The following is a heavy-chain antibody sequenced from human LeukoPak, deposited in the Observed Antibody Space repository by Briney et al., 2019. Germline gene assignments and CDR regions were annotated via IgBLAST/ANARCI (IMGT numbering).Heavy chain of an antibody. D-gene: IGHD4-17*01. V-gene: IGHV3-23*01. Sequence: GGSLRLSCAASGFTFSSHAMSWVRQAPGKGLEWVSAISGSGGSTYYADSVKGRFTISRDNSKNTLYLQMNSLRAEDTAVYYCAKDDYGDTVPFDYWGQGTLVTVSS. CDR1: GFTFSSHA. CDR3: AKDDYGDTVPFDY. CDR2: ISGSGGST. J-gene: IGHJ4*02.